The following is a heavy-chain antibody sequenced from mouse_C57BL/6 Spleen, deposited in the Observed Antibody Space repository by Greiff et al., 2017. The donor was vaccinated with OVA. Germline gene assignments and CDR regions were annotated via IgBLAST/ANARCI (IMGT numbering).Heavy chain of an antibody. CDR1: GYTFTSYW. Sequence: QVQLKQPGAELVRPGTSVKLSCKASGYTFTSYWMHWVKQRPGQGLEWIGVIDPSDSYTNYNQKFKGKATLTVDTSSSTAYMQLSSLTSEDSAVYYCARRRDKDYAMDYWGQGTSVTVSS. CDR3: ARRRDKDYAMDY. J-gene: IGHJ4*01. V-gene: IGHV1-59*01. CDR2: IDPSDSYT.